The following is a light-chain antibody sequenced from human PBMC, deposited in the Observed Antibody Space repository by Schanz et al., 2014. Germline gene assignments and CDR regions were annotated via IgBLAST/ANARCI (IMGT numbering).Light chain of an antibody. J-gene: IGLJ1*01. CDR3: QSYDSSLSGAYV. Sequence: QSVLTQPPSASGTPGQRVTISCSGSSSNIGSNYVYWYQQLPGTAPKLLMYTNNQRPSGVPDRFSGSKSGTSASLAISGLQAEDEADYYCQSYDSSLSGAYVFGSGTKLTVL. CDR2: TNN. V-gene: IGLV1-47*01. CDR1: SSNIGSNY.